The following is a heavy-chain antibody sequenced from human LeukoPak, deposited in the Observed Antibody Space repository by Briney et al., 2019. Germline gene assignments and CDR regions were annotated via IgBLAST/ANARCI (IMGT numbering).Heavy chain of an antibody. CDR2: IYTGGST. V-gene: IGHV3-53*01. CDR3: ARDSSGWSKNY. J-gene: IGHJ4*02. CDR1: GFSVISNY. D-gene: IGHD6-19*01. Sequence: GGSLRLSCAASGFSVISNYMSWVRQAPGKGLEWGSVIYTGGSTYYADSVKGRFTISRDNSKNMMYLQMNSLRAEDTAIYYCARDSSGWSKNYWGQGTLVTVSS.